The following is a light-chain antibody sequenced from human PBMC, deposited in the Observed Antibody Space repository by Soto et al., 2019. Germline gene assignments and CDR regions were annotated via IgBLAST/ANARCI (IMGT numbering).Light chain of an antibody. V-gene: IGLV2-8*01. CDR3: SSYADRNNLV. J-gene: IGLJ3*02. CDR2: EVS. Sequence: QSALTQPPSASGSPGQSVTISCTGTSSDVGGYNYVPWYQQHPGKAPKLMIYEVSERPSGVPDRFSGSKSGNTASLTVSGLQAEDEADYYCSSYADRNNLVFGGGTKLTVL. CDR1: SSDVGGYNY.